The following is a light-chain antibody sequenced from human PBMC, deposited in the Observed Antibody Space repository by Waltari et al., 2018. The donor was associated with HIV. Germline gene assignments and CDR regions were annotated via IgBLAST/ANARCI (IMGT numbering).Light chain of an antibody. CDR1: QRISRY. CDR3: QHRYSTPALST. J-gene: IGKJ2*01. V-gene: IGKV1-39*01. Sequence: DMQMTQPPSSLPASVGDRVTITARASQRISRYLNCYQQQPGKAPKLLIYAASSLQSGVPSRFRCSGSGTDFTLSISSLQPEDVATYHCQHRYSTPALSTFGQGTKLEIK. CDR2: AAS.